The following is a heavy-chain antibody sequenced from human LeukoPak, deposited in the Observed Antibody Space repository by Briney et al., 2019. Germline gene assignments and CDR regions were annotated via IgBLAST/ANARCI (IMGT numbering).Heavy chain of an antibody. D-gene: IGHD2-15*01. J-gene: IGHJ5*02. CDR2: IYYSGST. Sequence: PSETLSLTCTVSGGSISSSSYYWGWIRQPPGKGLEWIGSIYYSGSTYYNPSLKSRVTISVDTSKNQFSLKLSSVTAADTAVYYCARHPRYCSGGSCYVRSRVDWFDPWGQGTLVTVSS. V-gene: IGHV4-39*01. CDR1: GGSISSSSYY. CDR3: ARHPRYCSGGSCYVRSRVDWFDP.